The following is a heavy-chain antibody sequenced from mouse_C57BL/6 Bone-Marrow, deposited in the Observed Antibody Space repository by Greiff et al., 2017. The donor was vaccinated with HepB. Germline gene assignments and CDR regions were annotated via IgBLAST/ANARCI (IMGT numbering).Heavy chain of an antibody. CDR3: ARGYGSTPYYAMDY. J-gene: IGHJ4*01. CDR1: GFTFSDYY. V-gene: IGHV5-12*01. CDR2: ISNGGGST. D-gene: IGHD1-1*01. Sequence: EVKLVESGGGLVQPGGSLKLSCAASGFTFSDYYMYWVRQTPEKRLEWVAYISNGGGSTYYPDTVKGRFTISRDNAKNTLYLQMSRLKSEDTAMYYCARGYGSTPYYAMDYWGQGTSVTVSS.